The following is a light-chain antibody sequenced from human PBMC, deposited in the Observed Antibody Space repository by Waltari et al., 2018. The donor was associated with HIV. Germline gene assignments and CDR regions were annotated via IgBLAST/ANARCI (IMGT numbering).Light chain of an antibody. CDR2: DVT. CDR1: SGDVGAYNS. V-gene: IGLV2-23*02. Sequence: QSALTQPASVSGSPGQSITISCTGTSGDVGAYNSVSRYQQHPNKAPKLMIYDVTKRPSGVSIRVSGSKSGNTASLTLSGVQAEDEADYYCCSYAGDTTFVFGTGTKVTVL. J-gene: IGLJ1*01. CDR3: CSYAGDTTFV.